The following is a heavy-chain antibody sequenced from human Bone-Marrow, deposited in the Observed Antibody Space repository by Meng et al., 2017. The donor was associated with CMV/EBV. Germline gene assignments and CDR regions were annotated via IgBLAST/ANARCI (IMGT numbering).Heavy chain of an antibody. CDR1: GFTFSDYY. Sequence: GESLKISCAASGFTFSDYYMSWIRQAPGKGLEWVSYISSSGSTIYYADSVKGRFTISRDNAKNSLYLQMNSLRAEDTAVYYCARDGVVPAAVNYYYYYGMDVWGQGTTVTVSS. V-gene: IGHV3-11*01. CDR3: ARDGVVPAAVNYYYYYGMDV. J-gene: IGHJ6*02. CDR2: ISSSGSTI. D-gene: IGHD2-2*01.